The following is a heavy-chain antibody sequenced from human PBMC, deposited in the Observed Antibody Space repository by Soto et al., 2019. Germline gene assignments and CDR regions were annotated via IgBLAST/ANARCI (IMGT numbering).Heavy chain of an antibody. J-gene: IGHJ6*02. Sequence: QVQLVQSGAEVKKPGSSVKVFCKASGGTFSNYTISWVRQAPGQGLEWMGGIIPVFGTTDYEQKFQGRVTITADRSTSPAYMKLSSLRSADTAVYYCARSSPYIVVRKPTGNQDYYGMDVWGQGTTVTVSS. V-gene: IGHV1-69*06. D-gene: IGHD2-2*01. CDR1: GGTFSNYT. CDR2: IIPVFGTT. CDR3: ARSSPYIVVRKPTGNQDYYGMDV.